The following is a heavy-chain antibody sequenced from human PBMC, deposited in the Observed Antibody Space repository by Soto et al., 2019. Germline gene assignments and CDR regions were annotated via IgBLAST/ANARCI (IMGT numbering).Heavy chain of an antibody. CDR2: IYYSGST. V-gene: IGHV4-61*01. CDR3: VRVRWRYDY. Sequence: LSLTCTVSGGSVSSGSYYWSWIRQPPGKGLEWIGYIYYSGSTNYNPSLKSRVTISVDTSKNQFSLKLSSVTAADTAVYYCVRVRWRYDYWGQGXLVTVYS. J-gene: IGHJ4*02. D-gene: IGHD4-17*01. CDR1: GGSVSSGSYY.